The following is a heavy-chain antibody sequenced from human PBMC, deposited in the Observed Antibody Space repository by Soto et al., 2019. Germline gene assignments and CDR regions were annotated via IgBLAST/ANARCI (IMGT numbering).Heavy chain of an antibody. D-gene: IGHD6-13*01. CDR3: ASWGGIAAPGYDGSQAPYDY. Sequence: QVQLVESGGGVVQPGRSLRLSCAASGFIISSYGMHWVRQAPGKGLEWLAVISYDGSNKFYGDSVKGRFTISRDNSXNTLYLQVNSLRAEDTAVYYCASWGGIAAPGYDGSQAPYDYWGQGTLVTVSS. CDR2: ISYDGSNK. CDR1: GFIISSYG. V-gene: IGHV3-30*03. J-gene: IGHJ4*01.